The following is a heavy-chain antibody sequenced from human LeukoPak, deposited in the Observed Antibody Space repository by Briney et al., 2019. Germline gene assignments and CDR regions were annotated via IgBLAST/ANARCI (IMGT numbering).Heavy chain of an antibody. CDR2: INAGNGNT. Sequence: ASVKVSCKASGYTFTSYAMHWARQAPGQRLEWMGWINAGNGNTKYSQKFQGRVTITRDTSASTAYMELSSLRSEDTAVYYCVRGIVVVPWSGWLDPWGQGTLVTVSS. V-gene: IGHV1-3*01. J-gene: IGHJ5*02. CDR1: GYTFTSYA. D-gene: IGHD2-2*01. CDR3: VRGIVVVPWSGWLDP.